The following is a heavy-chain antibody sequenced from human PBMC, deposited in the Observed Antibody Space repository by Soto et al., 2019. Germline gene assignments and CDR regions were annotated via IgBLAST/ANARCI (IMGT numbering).Heavy chain of an antibody. J-gene: IGHJ4*02. CDR2: ISSSSSYI. Sequence: NPGGSLRLSCAASGFTFSSYSMNWVRQAPGKGLEWVSSISSSSSYIYYADSVKGRFTISRDNAKNSLYLQMNSLRAEDTAVYYCARDTSSGSSPFDYWGQGTLVTVSS. D-gene: IGHD1-26*01. CDR1: GFTFSSYS. V-gene: IGHV3-21*01. CDR3: ARDTSSGSSPFDY.